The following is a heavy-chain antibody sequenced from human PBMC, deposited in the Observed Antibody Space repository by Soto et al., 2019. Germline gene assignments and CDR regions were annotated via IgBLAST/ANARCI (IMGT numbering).Heavy chain of an antibody. J-gene: IGHJ6*02. CDR3: AGGVVPAAMVGVYYYYGMDV. CDR1: GFTFSSYA. V-gene: IGHV3-23*01. CDR2: ISGSGGST. Sequence: HPGGSLRLSCAASGFTFSSYAMSWVRQAPGKGLEWVSAISGSGGSTYYADSVKGRFTISRDNSKNTLYLQMNSLRAEDTAVYYCAGGVVPAAMVGVYYYYGMDVWGQGTTVTVSS. D-gene: IGHD2-2*01.